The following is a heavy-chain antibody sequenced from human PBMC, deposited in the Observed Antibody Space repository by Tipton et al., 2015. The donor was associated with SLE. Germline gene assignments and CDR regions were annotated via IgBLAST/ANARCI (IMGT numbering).Heavy chain of an antibody. Sequence: FLRLSCAASGLTFSSHEMIWVRQAPGKGLEWVSYISSGGGTTIYYADSLKGRFTISRDNAKKSLNRQMNSLRAEDSAVYYCARHHDDWNISFDSWGQGTLVTVSS. V-gene: IGHV3-48*03. D-gene: IGHD3-9*01. CDR3: ARHHDDWNISFDS. CDR2: ISSGGGTTI. J-gene: IGHJ5*01. CDR1: GLTFSSHE.